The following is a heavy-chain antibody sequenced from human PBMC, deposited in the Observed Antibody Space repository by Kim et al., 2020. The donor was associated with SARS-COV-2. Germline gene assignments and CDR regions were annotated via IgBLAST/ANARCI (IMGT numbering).Heavy chain of an antibody. V-gene: IGHV3-7*03. CDR3: ARLSRSIPVAD. J-gene: IGHJ4*02. CDR2: K. Sequence: KQDVDSVKGRFTISRDNVKNSLYLQMDSLRAEDTAVYYCARLSRSIPVADLGQGTLVTVSS. D-gene: IGHD6-19*01.